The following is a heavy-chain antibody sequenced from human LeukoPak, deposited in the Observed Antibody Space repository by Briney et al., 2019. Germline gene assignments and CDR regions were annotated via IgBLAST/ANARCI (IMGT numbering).Heavy chain of an antibody. D-gene: IGHD6-19*01. J-gene: IGHJ6*02. CDR3: ASEMGIAVAGSSYYYYYGMDV. Sequence: SVKVSCKASGGTFSSYAISWVRQAPGQGLEWMGRIIPILGIANYAQKFQGRVTITADKSTSTAYMELSSLRSEDTAVYYCASEMGIAVAGSSYYYYYGMDVWGQGTTVTVSS. V-gene: IGHV1-69*04. CDR1: GGTFSSYA. CDR2: IIPILGIA.